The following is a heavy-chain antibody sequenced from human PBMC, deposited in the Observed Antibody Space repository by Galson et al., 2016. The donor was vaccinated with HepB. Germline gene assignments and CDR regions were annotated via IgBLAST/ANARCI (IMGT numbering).Heavy chain of an antibody. J-gene: IGHJ6*02. CDR3: ARRTRYNWNYGSFYYGMDV. V-gene: IGHV4-34*01. CDR1: GGSFSNYY. Sequence: ETLSLTCAVYGGSFSNYYWSWIRQPPGKGLEWIGEINHRGSTNSNPSLESRVTISVDTSKNQFSLRLNSVTAADTAVYYCARRTRYNWNYGSFYYGMDVWGQETAVTVSS. D-gene: IGHD1-7*01. CDR2: INHRGST.